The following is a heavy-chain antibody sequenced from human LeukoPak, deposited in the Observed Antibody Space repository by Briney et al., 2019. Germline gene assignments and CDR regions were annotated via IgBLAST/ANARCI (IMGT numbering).Heavy chain of an antibody. CDR1: GVSISSGSNY. D-gene: IGHD3-10*01. CDR2: IYSSGST. CDR3: TRSDGYGLVGI. V-gene: IGHV4-39*07. J-gene: IGHJ3*01. Sequence: KPSETLSLTCSVSGVSISSGSNYWGWIRQPPGKTLEWIGSIYSSGSTYYNSSLKSPVIILIDTSKNHFSLTLSSVTAADTAVYYCTRSDGYGLVGIWGQGTMVTVSS.